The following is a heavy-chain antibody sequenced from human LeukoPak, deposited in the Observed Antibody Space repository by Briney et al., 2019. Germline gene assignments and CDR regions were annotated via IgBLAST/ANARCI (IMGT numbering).Heavy chain of an antibody. CDR1: GFTFSSYW. CDR3: ARDNWVDC. V-gene: IGHV3-7*03. Sequence: GGSLRLSCAASGFTFSSYWMSWVRQAPGKGLEWVANIKQDGSEKYYVDSVKGLFTISGDNAKNSLYLQMNSLKVEDTARYYCARDNWVDCWGQGTLVTVSS. CDR2: IKQDGSEK. J-gene: IGHJ5*01.